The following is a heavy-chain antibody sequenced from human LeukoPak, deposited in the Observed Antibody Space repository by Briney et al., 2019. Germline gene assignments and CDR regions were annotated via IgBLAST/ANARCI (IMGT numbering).Heavy chain of an antibody. CDR2: IYYSGST. CDR1: GGSISSYY. Sequence: SETLSLTCTVSGGSISSYYWSWIRQPPGKGLEWIGYIYYSGSTNYNPSLKSRVTISVDTSKNQFSLKLSSVTAADTAVYYCARHGDGYNYALLGWLYAFDIWGQGTMVTVSS. J-gene: IGHJ3*02. CDR3: ARHGDGYNYALLGWLYAFDI. V-gene: IGHV4-59*08. D-gene: IGHD5-12*01.